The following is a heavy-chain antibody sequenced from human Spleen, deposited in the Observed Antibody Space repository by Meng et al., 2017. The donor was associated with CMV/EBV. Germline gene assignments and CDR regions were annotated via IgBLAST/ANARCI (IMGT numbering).Heavy chain of an antibody. CDR1: GGSISSSNL. J-gene: IGHJ4*02. V-gene: IGHV4-4*02. Sequence: QVQLQESGPGLVKPSGTLSLTCAVSGGSISSSNLWTWVRQVPGKGLEWIGEIYHSGSTNYNPSLKSRVTISVDTSKNQFSLKLSSVTAADTAVYYCARDHGYGSGTFDYWGQGTLVTVSS. CDR3: ARDHGYGSGTFDY. CDR2: IYHSGST. D-gene: IGHD3-10*01.